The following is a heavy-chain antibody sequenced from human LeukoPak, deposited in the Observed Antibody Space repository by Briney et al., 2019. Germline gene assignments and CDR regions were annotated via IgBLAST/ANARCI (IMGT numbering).Heavy chain of an antibody. CDR2: ISAYNGNT. V-gene: IGHV1-18*01. CDR1: GYTFTNYG. CDR3: ARVFPGIAAAGLDY. D-gene: IGHD6-13*01. J-gene: IGHJ4*02. Sequence: ASVKVSCKASGYTFTNYGITWVRQAPGQGLEWMGWISAYNGNTNYAQKLQGRVTMTTDTSTSTAYMELSSLRSEDTAVYYCARVFPGIAAAGLDYWGQGTLVTVSS.